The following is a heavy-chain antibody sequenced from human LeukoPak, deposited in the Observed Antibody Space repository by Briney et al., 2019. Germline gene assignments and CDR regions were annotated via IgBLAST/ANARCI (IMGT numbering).Heavy chain of an antibody. D-gene: IGHD2-15*01. Sequence: SETLSLTCTVSGGSISSGDYYWSWTRQPPGKGLEWIGYIYYSGSTYYNPSLKSRVTISVDTSKNQFSLKLSSVTAADTAVYYCARSGVVVAATLNWFDPWGQGTLVTVSS. CDR3: ARSGVVVAATLNWFDP. V-gene: IGHV4-30-4*01. J-gene: IGHJ5*02. CDR2: IYYSGST. CDR1: GGSISSGDYY.